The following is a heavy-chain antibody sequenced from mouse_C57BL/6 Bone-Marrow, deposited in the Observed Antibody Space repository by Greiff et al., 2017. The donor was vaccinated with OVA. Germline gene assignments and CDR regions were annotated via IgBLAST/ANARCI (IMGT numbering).Heavy chain of an antibody. V-gene: IGHV1-81*01. D-gene: IGHD2-5*01. CDR2: IYPRSGNT. CDR3: ARYYSNGDY. CDR1: GYTFTSYG. Sequence: VHLVESGAELARPGASVKLSCKASGYTFTSYGISWVKQRTGQGLEWIGEIYPRSGNTYYNEKFKGKATLTADKSSSTAYMELRSLTSEDSAVYFCARYYSNGDYWGQGTTLTVSS. J-gene: IGHJ2*01.